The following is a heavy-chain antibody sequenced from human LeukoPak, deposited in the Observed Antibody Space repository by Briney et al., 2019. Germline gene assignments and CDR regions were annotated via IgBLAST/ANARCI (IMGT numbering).Heavy chain of an antibody. CDR1: GFTFSSYW. D-gene: IGHD2-2*02. CDR3: ARDLVYGRGHYYYGMDV. J-gene: IGHJ6*02. Sequence: GGSLRLSCAASGFTFSSYWMHWVRHAPGKGLVWVSRINSDGSSTSYADSVKGRFTISRDNAKNSLYLQMNSLRAEDTAVYYCARDLVYGRGHYYYGMDVWGQGTTVTVSS. V-gene: IGHV3-74*01. CDR2: INSDGSST.